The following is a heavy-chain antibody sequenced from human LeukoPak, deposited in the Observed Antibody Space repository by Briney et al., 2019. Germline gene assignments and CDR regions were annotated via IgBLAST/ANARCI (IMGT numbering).Heavy chain of an antibody. CDR2: IKQDGSEK. J-gene: IGHJ3*02. D-gene: IGHD3-3*01. Sequence: SGGSLRLSCAASGFTFSSYWMSWVRQAPGKGLEWVANIKQDGSEKYYVDSVKGRFTISRDNAKNSLYVQMNSLRAEDTALYYCARHRSGYYYLDGLDIWGQGTMVTVSS. V-gene: IGHV3-7*03. CDR1: GFTFSSYW. CDR3: ARHRSGYYYLDGLDI.